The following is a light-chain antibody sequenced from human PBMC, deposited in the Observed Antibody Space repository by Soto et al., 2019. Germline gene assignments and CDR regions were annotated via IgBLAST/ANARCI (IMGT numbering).Light chain of an antibody. Sequence: EIIRAPFPPTLSLSQERRATLSCRASQSVRSNLAWYQQKPGQAHRLLIYGASTRATGIPARFSGSGSGTEFTLSIGSLQSEDFAVYCCQQANEWIPPLGQGAKVDIK. CDR2: GAS. J-gene: IGKJ1*01. CDR3: QQANEWIPP. CDR1: QSVRSN. V-gene: IGKV3-15*01.